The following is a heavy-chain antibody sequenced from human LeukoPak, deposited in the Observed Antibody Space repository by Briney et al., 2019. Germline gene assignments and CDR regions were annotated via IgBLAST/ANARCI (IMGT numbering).Heavy chain of an antibody. CDR2: IYYSGST. CDR1: GGSFSGYY. Sequence: KPSETLSLTCAVYGGSFSGYYWSWIRQPPGKGLEWIGYIYYSGSTNYNPSHKSRVTISVDTSKNQFSLKLSSVTAADTAVYYCARAGPRDGYNYPPFDYWGQGTLVTVSS. V-gene: IGHV4-59*01. J-gene: IGHJ4*02. D-gene: IGHD5-24*01. CDR3: ARAGPRDGYNYPPFDY.